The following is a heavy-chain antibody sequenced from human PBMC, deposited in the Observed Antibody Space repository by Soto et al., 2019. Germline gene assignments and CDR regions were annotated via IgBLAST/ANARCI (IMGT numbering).Heavy chain of an antibody. CDR3: ARNRGPYGLDV. J-gene: IGHJ6*02. V-gene: IGHV3-21*01. CDR2: ISGSSSHI. CDR1: GFTFSSYS. Sequence: EAQLVESGGGLVKPGGSLRLSCAASGFTFSSYSLNWVRQAPGKGLEWVSSISGSSSHIYYADSVKGRFTISRDNAKNSLYLQMNSLRAEDTAVYYCARNRGPYGLDVWGQGTTVTVSS. D-gene: IGHD3-10*01.